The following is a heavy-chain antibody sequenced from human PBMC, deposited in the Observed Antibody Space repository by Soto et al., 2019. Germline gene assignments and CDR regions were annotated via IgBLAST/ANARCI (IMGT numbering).Heavy chain of an antibody. CDR1: GYSFSSYA. Sequence: ASVKVSCKTSGYSFSSYAISWVRQAPGQGLEWLGWISTFNGNTNYARKLQGRVTMTTDTSTSTAHMELRSLTSDATAEYYCARHYAASLFPSAFGNWGQGTLVTVSS. V-gene: IGHV1-18*01. CDR2: ISTFNGNT. CDR3: ARHYAASLFPSAFGN. J-gene: IGHJ4*02. D-gene: IGHD2-2*01.